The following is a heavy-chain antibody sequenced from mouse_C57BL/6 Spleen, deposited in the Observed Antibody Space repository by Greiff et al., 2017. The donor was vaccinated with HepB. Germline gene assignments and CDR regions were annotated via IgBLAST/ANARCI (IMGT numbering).Heavy chain of an antibody. V-gene: IGHV3-6*01. CDR1: GYSITSGYY. J-gene: IGHJ4*01. CDR3: ARDRPVGYAMDY. CDR2: ISYDGSN. Sequence: EVHLVESGPGLVKPSQSLSLTCSVTGYSITSGYYWNWIRQFPGNKLEWMGYISYDGSNNYNPSLKNRISITRDTSKNQFFLKLNSVTTEDTATYYCARDRPVGYAMDYWGQGTSVTVSS.